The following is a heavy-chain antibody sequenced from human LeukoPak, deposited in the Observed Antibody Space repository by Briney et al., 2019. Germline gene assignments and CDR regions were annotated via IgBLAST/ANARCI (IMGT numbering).Heavy chain of an antibody. CDR1: GFTFSSYA. V-gene: IGHV3-23*01. CDR2: ISGSGGST. CDR3: AKVGFSWNYVYQPMDYYYYYMDV. Sequence: PGGSLRLSCAASGFTFSSYAMSWVRQAPGKGLEWVSAISGSGGSTYYADSVKGRFTISRDNSKNTLYLQMNSLRAEDTAVYYCAKVGFSWNYVYQPMDYYYYYMDVWGKGTTVTVSS. D-gene: IGHD1-7*01. J-gene: IGHJ6*03.